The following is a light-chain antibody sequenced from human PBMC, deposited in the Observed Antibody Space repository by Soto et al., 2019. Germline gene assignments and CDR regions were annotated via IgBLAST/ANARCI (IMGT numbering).Light chain of an antibody. Sequence: EIVMTQSPATLSVSPGERATLSCRASQSVGSNLAWYQQKPGQAPRLLIYGASTRATGIPARFSGSGSGTEFTLTISSLQSEDFAIYFCQQYNNWPPDRTFGQGTKVE. CDR2: GAS. CDR3: QQYNNWPPDRT. V-gene: IGKV3-15*01. CDR1: QSVGSN. J-gene: IGKJ1*01.